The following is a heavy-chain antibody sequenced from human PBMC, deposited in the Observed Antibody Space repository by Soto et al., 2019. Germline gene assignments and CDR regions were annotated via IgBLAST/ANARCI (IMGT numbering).Heavy chain of an antibody. CDR3: ATKYCPSTVCYLFDN. CDR1: GGSITTNHW. Sequence: SETLSLTCAVSGGSITTNHWWSWVRQAPGKGLEWIGEIFHRGTTHHNPSFKGRLTLTVDNSKNQFSLNLSSVTAADTAVYFCATKYCPSTVCYLFDNWGQGTLVTVSS. CDR2: IFHRGTT. V-gene: IGHV4-4*02. D-gene: IGHD2-2*01. J-gene: IGHJ4*01.